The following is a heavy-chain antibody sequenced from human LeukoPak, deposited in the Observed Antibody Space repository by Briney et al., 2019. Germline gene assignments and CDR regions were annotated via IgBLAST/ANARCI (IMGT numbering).Heavy chain of an antibody. Sequence: PGRSLRLSCAASGFTFSSYAMHWVRQAPGKGLEWVAVISYDGSNKYYADPVKGRFTISRDNSKNTLYLQMNSLRAEDTAVYYCARGPSRRAYFDYWGQGTLVTVSS. J-gene: IGHJ4*02. CDR1: GFTFSSYA. CDR3: ARGPSRRAYFDY. V-gene: IGHV3-30-3*01. CDR2: ISYDGSNK.